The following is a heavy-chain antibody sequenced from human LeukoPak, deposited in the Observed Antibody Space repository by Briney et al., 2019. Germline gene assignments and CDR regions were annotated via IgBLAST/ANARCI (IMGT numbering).Heavy chain of an antibody. J-gene: IGHJ3*02. CDR2: ISAYNGNT. D-gene: IGHD3-10*01. V-gene: IGHV1-18*01. Sequence: ASVKVSCKASGYTFTSYGISWVRQAPGQGLEWMGWISAYNGNTNYAQKLQGRVTMTTDTSTSTAYMELRSLRSGDTAVYYCARGVTYGSGSYYFAGNDAFDIWGQGTMVTVSS. CDR1: GYTFTSYG. CDR3: ARGVTYGSGSYYFAGNDAFDI.